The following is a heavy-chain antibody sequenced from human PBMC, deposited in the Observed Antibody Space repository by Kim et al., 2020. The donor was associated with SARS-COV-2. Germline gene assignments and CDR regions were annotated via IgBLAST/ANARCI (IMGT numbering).Heavy chain of an antibody. J-gene: IGHJ6*02. CDR2: IIPIFGTA. Sequence: SVKVSCKASGGTFSSYAISWVRQAPGQGLEWMGGIIPIFGTANYAQKFQGRVTITADESTSTAYMELSSLRSEDTAVYYCAGGVLAARREYYYYGMDVWGQGTTVTVSS. V-gene: IGHV1-69*13. D-gene: IGHD6-6*01. CDR3: AGGVLAARREYYYYGMDV. CDR1: GGTFSSYA.